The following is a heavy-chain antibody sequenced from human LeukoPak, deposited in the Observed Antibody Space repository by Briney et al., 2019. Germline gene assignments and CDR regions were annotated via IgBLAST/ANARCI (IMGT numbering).Heavy chain of an antibody. CDR3: ARDQGCTSTNCYSLFFHY. CDR1: GFTFSTYC. Sequence: GRSLRLSCAASGFTFSTYCMRWVRQAPGKGLEWVALIWYDGSNTYYADSVKGRFTISRANYKNTMYLQMNSLRAEDTAVYYCARDQGCTSTNCYSLFFHYWGQGTLVTVSS. D-gene: IGHD2-2*01. CDR2: IWYDGSNT. V-gene: IGHV3-33*01. J-gene: IGHJ4*02.